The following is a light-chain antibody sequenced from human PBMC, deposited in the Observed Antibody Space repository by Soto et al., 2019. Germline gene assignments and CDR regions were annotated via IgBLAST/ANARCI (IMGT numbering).Light chain of an antibody. CDR1: SSDVGGYNY. CDR3: SSYAGSNNFV. Sequence: QSALTQPPSASGSPGQSVTISCTGISSDVGGYNYVSWYQQHPGKAPKVMIYEVNKRPSGVPDRFSGSKSGNTASLTVSGRKAEDEADYYCSSYAGSNNFVFGTGTKLTVL. V-gene: IGLV2-8*01. CDR2: EVN. J-gene: IGLJ1*01.